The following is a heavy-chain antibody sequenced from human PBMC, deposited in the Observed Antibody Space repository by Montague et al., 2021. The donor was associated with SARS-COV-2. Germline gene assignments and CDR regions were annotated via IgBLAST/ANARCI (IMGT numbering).Heavy chain of an antibody. CDR2: TYYRSKWYN. Sequence: CAISGDSVSSNIATWNWIRQSPSRGLEWLGRTYYRSKWYNDYAESVKSRITIDTDTSKHQFSLHLNSVTPEDTAVYYCARIPVGSKYYFDFWGQGTLVTV. V-gene: IGHV6-1*01. CDR3: ARIPVGSKYYFDF. D-gene: IGHD2-2*01. CDR1: GDSVSSNIAT. J-gene: IGHJ4*02.